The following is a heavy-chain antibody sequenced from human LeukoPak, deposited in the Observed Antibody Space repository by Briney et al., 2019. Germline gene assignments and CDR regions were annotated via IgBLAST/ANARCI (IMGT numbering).Heavy chain of an antibody. J-gene: IGHJ4*02. V-gene: IGHV4-4*07. CDR2: IYTSGRP. CDR3: ARATSGTYYYFDS. D-gene: IGHD3-10*01. Sequence: SETLSLTCTVSRGSISRYYWSWIRRPAGKGLEWIGRIYTSGRPNYSPSFKSRVTMSVNTSKNQFSLKLSSVTAADTALYYCARATSGTYYYFDSWGRGTLVTVSS. CDR1: RGSISRYY.